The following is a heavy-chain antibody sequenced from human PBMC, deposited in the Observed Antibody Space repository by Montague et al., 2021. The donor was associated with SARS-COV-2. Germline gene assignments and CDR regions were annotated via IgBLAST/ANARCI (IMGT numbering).Heavy chain of an antibody. CDR3: AHDDVGNRGFEF. Sequence: ALVKPTKTLTLTCTFSGFSLTTSGVGVTWVRQPPGKALEWLGFIYWNDYKHYSPSVKSRITITKDASKNQVVLIMTNMDPVDTGTYYCAHDDVGNRGFEFWGQGTLVTVSS. CDR2: IYWNDYK. CDR1: GFSLTTSGVG. J-gene: IGHJ4*02. D-gene: IGHD1-26*01. V-gene: IGHV2-5*01.